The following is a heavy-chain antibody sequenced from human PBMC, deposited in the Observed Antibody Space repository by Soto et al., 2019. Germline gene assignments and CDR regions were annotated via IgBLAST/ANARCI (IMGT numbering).Heavy chain of an antibody. Sequence: QVQLQESGLRLVKPSQTLSLTCTVSGGSVSSGDYYWSWIRQPPGNGLEWIGYIHDSGNTYYTPSVNSRATISVDTSKNQFSLKLSSVSAADTAVYYCARASLLQQLGNWGQGTQVTVSP. CDR1: GGSVSSGDYY. V-gene: IGHV4-30-4*01. CDR2: IHDSGNT. J-gene: IGHJ4*02. D-gene: IGHD1-1*01. CDR3: ARASLLQQLGN.